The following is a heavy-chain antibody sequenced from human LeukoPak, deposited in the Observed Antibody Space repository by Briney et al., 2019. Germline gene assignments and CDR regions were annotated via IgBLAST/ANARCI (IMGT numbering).Heavy chain of an antibody. CDR1: GGSINNYY. CDR3: ARGGYYDGSGFSPRHNWFDP. D-gene: IGHD3-22*01. J-gene: IGHJ5*02. V-gene: IGHV4-59*01. CDR2: IYYSGST. Sequence: SETLSLTCIVSGGSINNYYWSWIRQSPGKGLEWIGHIYYSGSTDYNPSLKSRVTLSVDTSKNQFSLKLSSVTAADTAVYYCARGGYYDGSGFSPRHNWFDPWGQGTLVTVSS.